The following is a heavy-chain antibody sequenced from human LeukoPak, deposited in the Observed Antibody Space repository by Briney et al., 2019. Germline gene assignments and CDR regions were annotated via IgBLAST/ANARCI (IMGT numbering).Heavy chain of an antibody. D-gene: IGHD3-22*01. J-gene: IGHJ4*02. CDR2: INHSGST. V-gene: IGHV4-34*01. CDR3: ARGRVDNYYYDSSGYYSGKKYYFDY. Sequence: SETLSLTCAVYGGSFSGYYWSWIRQPPVKGLEWIGEINHSGSTNYNPSLKSRVTISVDTSKNQFSLKLSSVTAADTAVYYCARGRVDNYYYDSSGYYSGKKYYFDYWGQGTLVTVSS. CDR1: GGSFSGYY.